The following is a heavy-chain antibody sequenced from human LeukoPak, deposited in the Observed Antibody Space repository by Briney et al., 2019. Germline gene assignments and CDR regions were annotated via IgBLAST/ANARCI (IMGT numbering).Heavy chain of an antibody. D-gene: IGHD4-17*01. V-gene: IGHV3-74*01. CDR3: ARGAYGDYDS. Sequence: GGSLRLSCAASGFTFSSYLMHWVRQAPGKGLVWVSRINTDGSTTNYADSVKGRFTISRDNAKNTLYLQMNSLRVEDTAVYFRARGAYGDYDSWGQGTLVTVSS. J-gene: IGHJ5*01. CDR2: INTDGSTT. CDR1: GFTFSSYL.